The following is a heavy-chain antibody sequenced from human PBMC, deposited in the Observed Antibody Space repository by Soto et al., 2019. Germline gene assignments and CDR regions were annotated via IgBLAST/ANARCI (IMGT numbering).Heavy chain of an antibody. Sequence: GESLKISCKGSGYSFTSYWIGWVRQMPGKGLEWMGIIYPGDSDTRYSPSFQGQVTISADKSISTAYLQWSSLKASDTAMYYCARHGTTVTTLDYYDGMDVWGQGTTVTVS. D-gene: IGHD4-17*01. J-gene: IGHJ6*02. CDR2: IYPGDSDT. CDR3: ARHGTTVTTLDYYDGMDV. CDR1: GYSFTSYW. V-gene: IGHV5-51*01.